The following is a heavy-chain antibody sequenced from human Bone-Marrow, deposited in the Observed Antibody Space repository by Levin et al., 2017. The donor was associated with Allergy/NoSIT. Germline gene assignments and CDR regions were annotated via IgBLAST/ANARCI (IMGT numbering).Heavy chain of an antibody. V-gene: IGHV1-2*07. CDR3: ARRVWLGHYDH. D-gene: IGHD5-12*01. CDR1: GYSFTGYY. J-gene: IGHJ4*02. CDR2: INPNCGGT. Sequence: ASVKVSCKASGYSFTGYYIHWVRQAPGQGLEWMGWINPNCGGTNYAHKFQGRVTMTGDTSISTAYMELSRLTSDDTAVYYCARRVWLGHYDHWGQGTLVTVSS.